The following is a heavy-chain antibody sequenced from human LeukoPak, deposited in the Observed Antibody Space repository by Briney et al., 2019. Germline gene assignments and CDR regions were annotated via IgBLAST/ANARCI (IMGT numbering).Heavy chain of an antibody. CDR1: GGSISSGGYY. CDR3: ARRVVRGVVGAFDI. Sequence: SETLSLTCTVSGGSISSGGYYWSWIRQPPGKGLEWIGYIYHSGSTFYNPSFESRVTISVDTSKNQFSLKLSSVTAADTAVYYCARRVVRGVVGAFDIWGQGTMVTVSS. V-gene: IGHV4-30-2*01. J-gene: IGHJ3*02. CDR2: IYHSGST. D-gene: IGHD3-10*01.